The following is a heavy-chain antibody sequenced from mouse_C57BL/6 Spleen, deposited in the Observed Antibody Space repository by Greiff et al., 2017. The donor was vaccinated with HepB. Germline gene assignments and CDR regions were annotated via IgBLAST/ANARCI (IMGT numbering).Heavy chain of an antibody. Sequence: EVKLVESGPGLVKPSQSLSLTCSVTGYSITSGYYWNWIRQFPGNKLEWMGYISYDGSNNYNPSLKNRISITRDTSKNQFFLKLNSVTTEDTATYYCARATALFDYWGQGTTLTVSS. CDR1: GYSITSGYY. CDR3: ARATALFDY. CDR2: ISYDGSN. J-gene: IGHJ2*01. D-gene: IGHD1-2*01. V-gene: IGHV3-6*01.